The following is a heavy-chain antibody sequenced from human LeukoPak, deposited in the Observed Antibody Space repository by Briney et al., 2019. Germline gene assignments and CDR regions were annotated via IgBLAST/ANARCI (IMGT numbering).Heavy chain of an antibody. V-gene: IGHV3-43D*03. J-gene: IGHJ4*02. Sequence: GGSLRLSCAASGFTFDDYAMHWVRQAPGKGLEWVSLISWDGGSTYYADSVKGRFTISRDNSKNSLYLQMNSLRAEDTAVYYCARSYDYVWGSYRHPLDYWGQGTLVTVSS. CDR2: ISWDGGST. CDR1: GFTFDDYA. D-gene: IGHD3-16*02. CDR3: ARSYDYVWGSYRHPLDY.